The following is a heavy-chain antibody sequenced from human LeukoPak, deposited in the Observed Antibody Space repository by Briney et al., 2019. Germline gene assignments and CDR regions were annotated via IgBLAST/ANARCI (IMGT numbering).Heavy chain of an antibody. CDR2: VSSSSSSV. V-gene: IGHV3-11*04. Sequence: GGSLRLSCVASGFTFSDFYMSWIRQAPGKGLEWVSYVSSSSSSVYYADSVKGRFTISRDNAKNSLYLQMNSLRAEDTAVYYCARPPYNSGWYYFDYWGQGTLVTVSS. CDR3: ARPPYNSGWYYFDY. J-gene: IGHJ4*02. D-gene: IGHD6-19*01. CDR1: GFTFSDFY.